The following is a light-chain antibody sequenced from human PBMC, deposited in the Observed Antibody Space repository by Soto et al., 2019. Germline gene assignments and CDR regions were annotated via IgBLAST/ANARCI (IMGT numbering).Light chain of an antibody. J-gene: IGLJ3*02. CDR3: LLTYSGPWV. V-gene: IGLV7-46*01. Sequence: QAVVTQAPSLTVSPGGTVTLTCGSTTGAVTSGHHPYWLQQKPGQAPRTLIYHTTNTLSWTPARFSGSLLGGKTALTLSGAQPEDEALYYCLLTYSGPWVFGGGTKLTVL. CDR1: TGAVTSGHH. CDR2: HTT.